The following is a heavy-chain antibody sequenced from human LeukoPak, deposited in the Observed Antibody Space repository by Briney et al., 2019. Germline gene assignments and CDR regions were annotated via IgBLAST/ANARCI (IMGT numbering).Heavy chain of an antibody. Sequence: SETLSLTCTVSGVSITSTSYYWGWIRQPPGKGLEWIGSIYYSGSTYYNPSLKSRVTISVDTSKNQFSLKLSSVTAADTAVYYCARRYSGYDYPGYYYMDVWGKGTTVTVSS. V-gene: IGHV4-39*01. J-gene: IGHJ6*03. D-gene: IGHD5-12*01. CDR2: IYYSGST. CDR1: GVSITSTSYY. CDR3: ARRYSGYDYPGYYYMDV.